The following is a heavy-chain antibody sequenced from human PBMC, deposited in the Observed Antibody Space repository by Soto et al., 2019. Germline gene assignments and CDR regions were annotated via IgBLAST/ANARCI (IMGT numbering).Heavy chain of an antibody. J-gene: IGHJ6*02. CDR3: ARDHYDSSGYYYYYYGMDV. CDR2: IDSSSRTI. CDR1: AFTFSSYT. Sequence: PGGSLRLSCAASAFTFSSYTMNWVRQAPGKGLEWVSYIDSSSRTIYYGDSVKGRFTISRDNAKNSLYLQMNSLRDEDTAVYYCARDHYDSSGYYYYYYGMDVWGQGTPVTVSS. D-gene: IGHD3-22*01. V-gene: IGHV3-48*02.